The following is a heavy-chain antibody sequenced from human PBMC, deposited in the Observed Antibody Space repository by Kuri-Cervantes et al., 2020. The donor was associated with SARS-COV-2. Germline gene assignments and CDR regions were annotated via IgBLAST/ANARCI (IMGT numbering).Heavy chain of an antibody. V-gene: IGHV4-39*01. J-gene: IGHJ5*02. CDR3: ASSGAAAGLDWFDP. Sequence: SETLSLTCTVSGGSISSSSYYWGWIRHPPGKGLEWIGSIYYSGSTYYNPSLKSRVTISVDTSKNQFSLKLSSVTAADTAVYYCASSGAAAGLDWFDPWGQGTLVTVSS. D-gene: IGHD6-13*01. CDR2: IYYSGST. CDR1: GGSISSSSYY.